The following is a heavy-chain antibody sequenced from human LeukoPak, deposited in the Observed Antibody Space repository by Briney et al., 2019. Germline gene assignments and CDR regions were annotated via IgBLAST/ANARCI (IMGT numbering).Heavy chain of an antibody. V-gene: IGHV3-23*01. Sequence: GGSLRLSCAASGFTFSSYAMSGVRQAPGKGLEGGSAISGSGGSTYYADSVKGRFTISRDNSKNTLYLQMNSLRAEDTAVYYCAKGFSHGIYYDSSGLNYWGQGTLVTVSS. CDR3: AKGFSHGIYYDSSGLNY. CDR1: GFTFSSYA. CDR2: ISGSGGST. D-gene: IGHD3-22*01. J-gene: IGHJ4*02.